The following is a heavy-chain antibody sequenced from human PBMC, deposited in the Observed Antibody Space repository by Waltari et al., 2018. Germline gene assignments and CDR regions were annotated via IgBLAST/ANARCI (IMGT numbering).Heavy chain of an antibody. CDR1: GYSLHGYY. Sequence: QVQLVQSGAEVKTPGASVKVSCKAYGYSLHGYYIHWVRQAPGQGLEWMGRVITNSGDTNYAQKFQGRFTLTRDTSTSTGYMQLSGLRSDDTALYYCARDPAGDGFYYFDYWGQGSLVTVSS. V-gene: IGHV1-2*06. CDR3: ARDPAGDGFYYFDY. J-gene: IGHJ4*02. D-gene: IGHD2-2*01. CDR2: VITNSGDT.